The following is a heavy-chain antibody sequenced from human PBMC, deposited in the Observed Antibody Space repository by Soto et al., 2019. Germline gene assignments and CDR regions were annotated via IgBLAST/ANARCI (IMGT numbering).Heavy chain of an antibody. D-gene: IGHD6-6*01. V-gene: IGHV3-74*01. CDR2: IKSDGSST. CDR3: ARDRPEILNPTDHPMFDY. J-gene: IGHJ4*02. CDR1: GFTFSSHW. Sequence: EVQLVESGGGLVQPGGSLRLSCAASGFTFSSHWMHWVRQVPGKGLVWVSRIKSDGSSTAYADSVKGRFTISRDNAKNTLYLQLNSLRGEGSAVYYCARDRPEILNPTDHPMFDYWGQGTLVTVSS.